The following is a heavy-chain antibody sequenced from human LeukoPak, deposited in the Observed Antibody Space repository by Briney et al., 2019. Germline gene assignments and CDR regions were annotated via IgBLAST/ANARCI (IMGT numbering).Heavy chain of an antibody. V-gene: IGHV3-30*03. J-gene: IGHJ4*02. CDR3: ARDPAKFWSGHDY. CDR2: ISYDGSNK. D-gene: IGHD3-3*01. Sequence: GSLRLSCTASGFTFSSYGMHWVRQAPGKGLEWVAVISYDGSNKYYADSVKGRFTISRDNSKNTLYVQMNSLRAEGTAVYYCARDPAKFWSGHDYWGQGTLVTVSS. CDR1: GFTFSSYG.